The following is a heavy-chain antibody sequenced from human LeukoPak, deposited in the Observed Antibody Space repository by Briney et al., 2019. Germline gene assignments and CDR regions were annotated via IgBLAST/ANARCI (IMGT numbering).Heavy chain of an antibody. J-gene: IGHJ4*02. D-gene: IGHD1-1*01. CDR1: GLTFSSYT. CDR3: ANFNWN. CDR2: IVGSGGTT. Sequence: GGSLRISYAASGLTFSSYTMSWVRQAPGKGLEWVSGIVGSGGTTYYADSVKGRFTISRDNSKNTLYLQMNSLRAEDTAVYYCANFNWNWGQGTLVTVSS. V-gene: IGHV3-23*01.